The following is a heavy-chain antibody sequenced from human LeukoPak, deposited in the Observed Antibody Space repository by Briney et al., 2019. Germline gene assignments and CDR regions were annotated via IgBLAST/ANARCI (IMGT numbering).Heavy chain of an antibody. V-gene: IGHV3-43D*03. CDR3: AKDIDGGNLYYYYGMDV. CDR2: ISWDGGST. J-gene: IGHJ6*02. D-gene: IGHD3-16*01. CDR1: GFTFDDYA. Sequence: PGGSLRLSCAASGFTFDDYAMHWVRQAPGKGLEWVSLISWDGGSTYYADSVKGRFTISRDNSKNSLYLQMNSLRAEDTALYYCAKDIDGGNLYYYYGMDVWGQGTTVTVSS.